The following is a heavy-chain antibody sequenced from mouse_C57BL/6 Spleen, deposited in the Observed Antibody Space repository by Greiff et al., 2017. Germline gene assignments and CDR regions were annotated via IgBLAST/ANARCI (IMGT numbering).Heavy chain of an antibody. V-gene: IGHV14-2*01. CDR2: LDPEDGET. D-gene: IGHD2-4*01. CDR3: ARRRSYDYVDFDD. J-gene: IGHJ1*03. Sequence: VQLQQSGAELVKPGASVKLSCTASGFNIKDYYMHWVKQRTEQGLEWIGRLDPEDGETKYAQKFQGKANITVDTSSNTAYLQLSSLTSEDTAVYYCARRRSYDYVDFDDWGTGTTVTVSS. CDR1: GFNIKDYY.